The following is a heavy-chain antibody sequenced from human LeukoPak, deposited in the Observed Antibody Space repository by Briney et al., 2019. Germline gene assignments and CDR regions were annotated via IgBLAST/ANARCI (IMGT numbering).Heavy chain of an antibody. Sequence: ASVKVSCKASGYTFTSYYMHWVRQAPGQGLEWMGWINPNSGVTNYAQKFQGRVTMTRDTSISTAYMELSSLRSDDTAVFYCALGAPIPYSSSWNYWGQGTLVTVSS. CDR2: INPNSGVT. J-gene: IGHJ4*02. CDR3: ALGAPIPYSSSWNY. D-gene: IGHD6-13*01. CDR1: GYTFTSYY. V-gene: IGHV1-2*02.